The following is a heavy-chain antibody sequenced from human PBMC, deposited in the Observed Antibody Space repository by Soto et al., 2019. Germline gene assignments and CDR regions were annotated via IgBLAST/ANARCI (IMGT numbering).Heavy chain of an antibody. Sequence: QVQLVESGGGVVQPERSLRLSCAASGFTFSSYGMHWVRQAPGKGLEWVAVISYDGSNKYYADSVKGRFTISRDNSKNPLYLQMNRLRAEDTAVYYCAKDPLYYGSGSPIAGHPWFDPWGQGTLVTVSS. J-gene: IGHJ5*02. V-gene: IGHV3-30*18. CDR3: AKDPLYYGSGSPIAGHPWFDP. D-gene: IGHD3-10*01. CDR1: GFTFSSYG. CDR2: ISYDGSNK.